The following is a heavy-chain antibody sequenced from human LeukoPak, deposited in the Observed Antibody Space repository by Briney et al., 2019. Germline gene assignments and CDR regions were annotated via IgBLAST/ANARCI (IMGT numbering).Heavy chain of an antibody. J-gene: IGHJ4*02. CDR1: GGSFSGYY. Sequence: PSETLSLTCAVYGGSFSGYYWSWIRQPPGKGLEWIGEINHSGSTNYNPSLKSRVTISVDTSKNQFSLKLSSVTAADTAVYYCARNGNSRMVRGVLNFDYWGQGTLVTVSS. V-gene: IGHV4-34*01. D-gene: IGHD3-10*01. CDR2: INHSGST. CDR3: ARNGNSRMVRGVLNFDY.